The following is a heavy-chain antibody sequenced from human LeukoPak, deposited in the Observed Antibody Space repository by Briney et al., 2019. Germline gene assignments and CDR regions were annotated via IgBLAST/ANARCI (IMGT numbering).Heavy chain of an antibody. CDR1: GFTFSSYW. V-gene: IGHV3-7*01. CDR3: ATRFLEWSPPVWYFDL. D-gene: IGHD3-3*01. Sequence: GGSLRLSCAASGFTFSSYWMSWVRQAPGKGLEWVANIKQDGSEKYYVDSVKGRFTISRDNAKNSLYLHMNSLRAEDTAVYYCATRFLEWSPPVWYFDLWGRGTLVTVSS. CDR2: IKQDGSEK. J-gene: IGHJ2*01.